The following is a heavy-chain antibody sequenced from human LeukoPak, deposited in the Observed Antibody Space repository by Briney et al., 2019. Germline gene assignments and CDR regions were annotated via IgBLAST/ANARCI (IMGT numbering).Heavy chain of an antibody. J-gene: IGHJ4*02. CDR3: ARPLPTVTTIPDY. Sequence: PGGSLRLSCAASGFTFSSYWMHWVRQAPGKGLLWVSRINSDGSSTSYADSVKGRFTISRDNAKNTLYLQMNSLRAEDTAVYYCARPLPTVTTIPDYWGQGTLVTVSS. D-gene: IGHD4-17*01. V-gene: IGHV3-74*01. CDR2: INSDGSST. CDR1: GFTFSSYW.